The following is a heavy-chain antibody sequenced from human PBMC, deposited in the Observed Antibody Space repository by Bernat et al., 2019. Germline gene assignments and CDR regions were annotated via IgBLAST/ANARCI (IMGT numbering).Heavy chain of an antibody. CDR3: ARDSDYDSSGYYYGMDV. CDR2: IWYDGSNK. Sequence: QVQLVESGGGVVQPGRSLRLSCAASGFTFSSYGMHWVRQAPGKGLEWVAVIWYDGSNKYYADSVKGRFTISRDNSKNTLDLQMNSLRDEDTAVYYCARDSDYDSSGYYYGMDVWGQGTTVTVSS. D-gene: IGHD3-22*01. J-gene: IGHJ6*02. V-gene: IGHV3-33*01. CDR1: GFTFSSYG.